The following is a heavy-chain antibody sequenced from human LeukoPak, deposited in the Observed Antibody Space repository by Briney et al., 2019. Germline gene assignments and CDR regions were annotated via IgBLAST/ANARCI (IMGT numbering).Heavy chain of an antibody. Sequence: PGGSLRLSCAASGFTFSSYSMNWVRQAPGKGLEWVSYISNSAIYYADSLKGRFTISRDNAKNSLYLQMNSLRDEDTAVYYCARDTDYSFDYWGRGTLVTVSS. CDR1: GFTFSSYS. CDR3: ARDTDYSFDY. D-gene: IGHD4-11*01. CDR2: ISNSAI. V-gene: IGHV3-48*02. J-gene: IGHJ4*02.